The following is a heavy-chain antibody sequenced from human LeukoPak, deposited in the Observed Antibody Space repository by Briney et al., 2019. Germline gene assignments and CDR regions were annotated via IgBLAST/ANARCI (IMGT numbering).Heavy chain of an antibody. J-gene: IGHJ4*02. CDR2: IYSGGTT. D-gene: IGHD2-2*01. CDR1: GFTVSSNY. CDR3: ARGSSRAFDY. Sequence: GGSLRLSCAASGFTVSSNYMSWVRQAPGKGLEWVSVIYSGGTTNHADSVMGRFTVSRDNSKNTLYLQMNSLRAEDTAVYFCARGSSRAFDYWGQGTLVTVSS. V-gene: IGHV3-53*01.